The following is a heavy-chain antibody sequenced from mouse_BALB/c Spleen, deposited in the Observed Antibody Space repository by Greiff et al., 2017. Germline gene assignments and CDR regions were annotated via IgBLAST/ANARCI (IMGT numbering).Heavy chain of an antibody. J-gene: IGHJ2*01. V-gene: IGHV1-7*01. D-gene: IGHD2-3*01. CDR3: ARDDGKGYFDY. CDR2: INPSTGYT. CDR1: GYTFTSYW. Sequence: QVQLKESGAELAKPGASVKMSCKASGYTFTSYWMHWVKQRPGQGLEWIGYINPSTGYTEYNQKFKGKATLTVDKSSSTAFMHLNSLTSEDSAVYYCARDDGKGYFDYWGQGTTLTVSS.